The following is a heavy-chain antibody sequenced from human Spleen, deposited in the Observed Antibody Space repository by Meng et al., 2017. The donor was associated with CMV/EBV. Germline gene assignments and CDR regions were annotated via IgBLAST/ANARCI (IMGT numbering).Heavy chain of an antibody. D-gene: IGHD6-13*01. V-gene: IGHV1-18*01. Sequence: ASVYTFPSYDIHWVRQAPGQGLEWMGWITVYNGNTNYAQNLQGRVTVTADTSTSTVYMELSSLRSEDTAVYYCARGRSSGSSSFDYWGQGTLVTVSS. CDR1: VYTFPSYD. J-gene: IGHJ4*02. CDR3: ARGRSSGSSSFDY. CDR2: ITVYNGNT.